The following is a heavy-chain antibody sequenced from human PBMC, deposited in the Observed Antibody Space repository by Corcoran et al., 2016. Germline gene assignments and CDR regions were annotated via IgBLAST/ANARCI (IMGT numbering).Heavy chain of an antibody. J-gene: IGHJ6*02. CDR3: AKDRSPVTTTPGYYGMDV. CDR2: ISYDGSNK. Sequence: QVQLVESGGGVVQPGRSLRLSCAASGFTFSSYGMHWVRQAPGKGLEWVAVISYDGSNKYYADSVKGRFTISRDNSKNPRYLQMNSLRAEYKAVCYCAKDRSPVTTTPGYYGMDVWGQGTTVTVSS. CDR1: GFTFSSYG. D-gene: IGHD4-17*01. V-gene: IGHV3-30*18.